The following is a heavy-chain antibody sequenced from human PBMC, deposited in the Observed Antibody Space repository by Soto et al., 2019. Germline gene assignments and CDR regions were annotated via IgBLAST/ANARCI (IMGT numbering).Heavy chain of an antibody. CDR1: GGTFSGYY. Sequence: QVQLQQWGAGLLKPSETLSLTCAVYGGTFSGYYWSWIRQPPGKGLEWIGEINLSGSTNYNPSLKSRATISVDTSKNQFSLNPSSVTAADTAVYYCARRGYCDTTSCYGHYYYYYMDVWGKGTTVTVSS. D-gene: IGHD2-2*01. CDR3: ARRGYCDTTSCYGHYYYYYMDV. V-gene: IGHV4-34*02. J-gene: IGHJ6*03. CDR2: INLSGST.